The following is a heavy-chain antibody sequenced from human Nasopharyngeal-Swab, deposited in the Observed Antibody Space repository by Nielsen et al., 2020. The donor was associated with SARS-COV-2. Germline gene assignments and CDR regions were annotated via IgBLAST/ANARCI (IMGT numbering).Heavy chain of an antibody. Sequence: GESLKISCAASGFTFSSYGMHWVRQAPGKGLEWAAVIWYDGSNKYYADSVKGRFTISRDNSKNTLYLQMNSLRAEDTAVYYCASSAPYYDFWSGYRQPYGMDVWGQGTTVTVSS. D-gene: IGHD3-3*01. J-gene: IGHJ6*02. V-gene: IGHV3-33*01. CDR2: IWYDGSNK. CDR3: ASSAPYYDFWSGYRQPYGMDV. CDR1: GFTFSSYG.